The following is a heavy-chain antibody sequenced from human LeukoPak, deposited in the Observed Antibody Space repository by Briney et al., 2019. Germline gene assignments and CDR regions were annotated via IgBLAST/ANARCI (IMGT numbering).Heavy chain of an antibody. J-gene: IGHJ4*02. V-gene: IGHV1-3*01. D-gene: IGHD6-19*01. CDR3: ARGSSSDWPLEY. Sequence: MGWINPYNGDTEYSQKLQGRITITKDTSATTAYMDLSTLRSEDTAVYYCARGSSSDWPLEYWGRGILVTVSS. CDR2: INPYNGDT.